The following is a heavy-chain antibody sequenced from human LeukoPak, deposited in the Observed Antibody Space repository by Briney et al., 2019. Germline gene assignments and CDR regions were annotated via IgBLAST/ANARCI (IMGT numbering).Heavy chain of an antibody. D-gene: IGHD5-24*01. Sequence: HGESLKISCKGLGXXFXNYWNAXXXXMPGKGLEWMGIISXXASEIRYSPSFQGQVTISADKSISTAYLQWSSLKTSDTAMYYCARASRGGYNQNFDFWGQGTLVTVSS. CDR2: ISXXASEI. J-gene: IGHJ4*02. V-gene: IGHV5-51*01. CDR3: ARASRGGYNQNFDF. CDR1: GXXFXNYW.